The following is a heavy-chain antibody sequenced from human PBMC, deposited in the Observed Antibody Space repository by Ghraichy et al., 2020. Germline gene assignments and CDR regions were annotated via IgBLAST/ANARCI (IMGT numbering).Heavy chain of an antibody. CDR1: GGSFSGYY. D-gene: IGHD6-13*01. V-gene: IGHV4-34*01. J-gene: IGHJ6*03. Sequence: SETLSLTCAVYGGSFSGYYWSWIRQPPGKGLEWIGEINHSGSTNYNPSLKSRVTISVDTSKNQFSLKLSSVTAADTAVYYCARALSPFSSSWPRWYYYYMDVWGKGPRSPSP. CDR2: INHSGST. CDR3: ARALSPFSSSWPRWYYYYMDV.